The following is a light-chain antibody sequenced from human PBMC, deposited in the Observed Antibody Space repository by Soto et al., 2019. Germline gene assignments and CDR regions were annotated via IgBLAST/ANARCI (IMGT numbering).Light chain of an antibody. CDR1: SSDVGGYNY. J-gene: IGLJ1*01. CDR2: DVI. CDR3: SSYTSSSTL. Sequence: QSVLTQPASVSGSPGQSITISCTGTSSDVGGYNYVSWYQQHPGKSPKLMIYDVIFRPSGVSNRFSGSKSGNTASLTISGLQAEDEADYYCSSYTSSSTLFGTGTKVTVL. V-gene: IGLV2-14*01.